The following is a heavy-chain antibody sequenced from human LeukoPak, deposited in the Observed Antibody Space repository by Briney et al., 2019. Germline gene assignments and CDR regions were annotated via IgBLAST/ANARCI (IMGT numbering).Heavy chain of an antibody. V-gene: IGHV3-7*03. CDR2: IKPDGTTK. CDR1: GFPFSSYS. CDR3: ARSIPYGTTWYGRSDY. J-gene: IGHJ4*02. D-gene: IGHD6-13*01. Sequence: GGSLRLSCAASGFPFSSYSMTWVRRAPGKGLEWVANIKPDGTTKFYVDSVKGRFTISRDNALNSLYLQMNSLRAEDTAIYYCARSIPYGTTWYGRSDYWGQGTLVTVSS.